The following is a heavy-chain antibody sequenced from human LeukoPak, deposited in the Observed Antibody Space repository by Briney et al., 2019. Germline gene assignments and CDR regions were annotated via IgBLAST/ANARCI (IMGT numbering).Heavy chain of an antibody. CDR2: IYYSGST. CDR3: ARISRYYYYYYMDV. Sequence: PSETLSLTCTVSGGSISSYYWSWIRQPPGKGLEWNGYIYYSGSTNYNPSLKSRVTISVDTSKNQFSLKLSSVTAADTAVYYCARISRYYYYYYMDVWGKGTTVTVSS. CDR1: GGSISSYY. J-gene: IGHJ6*03. D-gene: IGHD6-13*01. V-gene: IGHV4-59*01.